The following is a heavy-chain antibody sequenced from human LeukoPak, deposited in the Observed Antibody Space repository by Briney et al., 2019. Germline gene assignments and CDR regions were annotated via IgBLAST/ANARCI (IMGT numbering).Heavy chain of an antibody. J-gene: IGHJ4*02. Sequence: PGGSLRLSCAASGFTFSNYAMTWVRQAPGKGLEWVSAISGSGDTSDYADSVKGRFTISRDNSKTTLYLQMNSLRAEDTAVYYCAKVFYPAAGTGRVDFPFDYWGQGTLVTVSS. D-gene: IGHD6-13*01. CDR2: ISGSGDTS. CDR3: AKVFYPAAGTGRVDFPFDY. V-gene: IGHV3-23*01. CDR1: GFTFSNYA.